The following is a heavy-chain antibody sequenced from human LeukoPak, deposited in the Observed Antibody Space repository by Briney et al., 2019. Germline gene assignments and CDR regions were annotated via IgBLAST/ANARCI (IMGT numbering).Heavy chain of an antibody. CDR1: GFTCISYA. D-gene: IGHD3-3*01. CDR3: ARDLPTGAARVFVVQ. V-gene: IGHV3-21*01. CDR2: ISSGGSYI. J-gene: IGHJ4*02. Sequence: NPGGSLRLSCAASGFTCISYAMTWVCQAPGKGMEWVSSISSGGSYIYYADSVRGRFSISRDNATNSLYLQMNRLKAEDTAVYSCARDLPTGAARVFVVQWGQGTVVTVSS.